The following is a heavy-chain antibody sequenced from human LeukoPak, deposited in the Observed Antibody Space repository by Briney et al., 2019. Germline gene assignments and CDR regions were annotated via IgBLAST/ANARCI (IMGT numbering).Heavy chain of an antibody. CDR2: SSGGGETT. V-gene: IGHV3-23*01. J-gene: IGHJ4*02. CDR1: GFTFNNYA. Sequence: GGSLRLSCAASGFTFNNYAMNWVRQAPGKGLEWVSSSSGGGETTYYADSAQGRFTISRDNSQNTLYLQMNSLRAEDTAVYYCARDDADYVGYFFFDYWGQGTLVTVSS. CDR3: ARDDADYVGYFFFDY. D-gene: IGHD4-17*01.